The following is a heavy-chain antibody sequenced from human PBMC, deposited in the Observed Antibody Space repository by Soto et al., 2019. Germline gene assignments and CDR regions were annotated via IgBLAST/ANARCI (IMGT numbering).Heavy chain of an antibody. D-gene: IGHD3-10*01. J-gene: IGHJ4*02. Sequence: EVQLLESGGDLVQPGGSLRLSCAASGFTFINYAMSWVRQAPGLGLEWVSSISGSGGRADYADSVRGRFTISRDNSKKPLSLQMNSLRVDDTATYYCAKYYASGSYYHFDSWGQGTLVTVSS. V-gene: IGHV3-23*01. CDR3: AKYYASGSYYHFDS. CDR2: ISGSGGRA. CDR1: GFTFINYA.